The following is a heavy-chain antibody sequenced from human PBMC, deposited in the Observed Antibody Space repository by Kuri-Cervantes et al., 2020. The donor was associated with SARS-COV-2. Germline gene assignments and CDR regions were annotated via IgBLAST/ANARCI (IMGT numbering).Heavy chain of an antibody. D-gene: IGHD3-10*01. J-gene: IGHJ4*02. Sequence: ASVKVSCKASGYTFTSYYMHWVRQAPGQGLEWMGIINPSGGSTSYAQKFQCRVTMTRDTSTSTVYMELSSLRSEDTAVYYCASTSGSHPVFDYWGQGTLVTVSS. CDR3: ASTSGSHPVFDY. V-gene: IGHV1-46*01. CDR2: INPSGGST. CDR1: GYTFTSYY.